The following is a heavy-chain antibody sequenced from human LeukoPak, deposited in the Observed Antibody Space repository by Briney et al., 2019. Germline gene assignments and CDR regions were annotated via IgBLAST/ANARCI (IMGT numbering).Heavy chain of an antibody. CDR1: GFTFSDYY. D-gene: IGHD6-13*01. CDR2: ISSSSSYT. CDR3: ARVGSIAAAGTPDY. V-gene: IGHV3-11*06. J-gene: IGHJ4*02. Sequence: PGGSLRLSCAASGFTFSDYYMSWIRQAPGKGLEWVSYISSSSSYTNYPDSVKGRFTISRDNAKNSLYLQMNSLRVDDMAVYYCARVGSIAAAGTPDYWGQGTLVTVSS.